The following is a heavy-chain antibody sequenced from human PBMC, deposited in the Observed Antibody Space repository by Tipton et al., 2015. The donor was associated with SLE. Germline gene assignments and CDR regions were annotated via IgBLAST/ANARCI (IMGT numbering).Heavy chain of an antibody. CDR2: ISAYNGNT. V-gene: IGHV1-18*01. CDR3: ARVGDSYYVYCMDV. Sequence: QLVQSGAEVQKPGASVKVSCKASGYTFTSFDINWVRQATGQGLEWMGWISAYNGNTNYAQKLQGRVTMITDTSTSPAYMELRSLRSYDKAVYYCARVGDSYYVYCMDVWGKGTTVTVSS. J-gene: IGHJ6*03. D-gene: IGHD4-17*01. CDR1: GYTFTSFD.